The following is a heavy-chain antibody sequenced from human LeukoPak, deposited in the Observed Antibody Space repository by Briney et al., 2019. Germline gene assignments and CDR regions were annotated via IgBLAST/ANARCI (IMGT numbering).Heavy chain of an antibody. D-gene: IGHD5-18*01. V-gene: IGHV4-38-2*02. CDR3: ARHRRDGRYSHAFDI. Sequence: KPSETLSLTCTVSGYSISSGYYWGWIRQPPGKGLEWIGSIYHSGSTYFNPSLKSRVTISVDTSKNQFSLKLSSVTAADTAVYYCARHRRDGRYSHAFDIWGQGTMVTVSS. CDR1: GYSISSGYY. J-gene: IGHJ3*02. CDR2: IYHSGST.